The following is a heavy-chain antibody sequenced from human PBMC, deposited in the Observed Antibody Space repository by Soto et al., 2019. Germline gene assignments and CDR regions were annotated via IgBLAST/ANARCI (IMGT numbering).Heavy chain of an antibody. V-gene: IGHV3-23*01. Sequence: GGSLRLSCAASGFTFSSYAMSWVRQAPGKGLEWVSVISGSGGRTYYADSVKGRFTVSRDNSKNTMYLQMNSLRAEDTALYYCAKFRGPSYSYYYMDVWGKGTTVTVSS. CDR1: GFTFSSYA. D-gene: IGHD3-16*01. CDR3: AKFRGPSYSYYYMDV. CDR2: ISGSGGRT. J-gene: IGHJ6*03.